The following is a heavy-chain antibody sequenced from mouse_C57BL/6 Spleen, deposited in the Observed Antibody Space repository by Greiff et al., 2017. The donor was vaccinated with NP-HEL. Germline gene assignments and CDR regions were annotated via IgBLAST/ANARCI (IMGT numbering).Heavy chain of an antibody. V-gene: IGHV1-53*01. CDR2: INPSNGGT. J-gene: IGHJ4*01. Sequence: QVQLQQPGTELVKPGASVKLSCKASGYTFTSYWMHWVKQRPGQGLEWIGNINPSNGGTNYNEKFKSKATLTVDKSSSTAYMQLSSLTSEDSAVYYCARSDYYGSSYVYAMDYWGQRTSVTVSS. CDR1: GYTFTSYW. D-gene: IGHD1-1*01. CDR3: ARSDYYGSSYVYAMDY.